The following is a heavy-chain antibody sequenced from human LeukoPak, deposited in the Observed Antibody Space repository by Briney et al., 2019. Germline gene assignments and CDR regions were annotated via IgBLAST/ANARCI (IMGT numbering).Heavy chain of an antibody. CDR3: ARRYCSSTSCYYFDF. CDR1: GYTFTSYG. D-gene: IGHD2-2*01. J-gene: IGHJ4*02. Sequence: GASVKVSCKASGYTFTSYGISWVRQAPGQGLEWMGWISAYNGNTNYAQKFQGRVTMTRDTSITAAYMELSRLRSDDTAVYYCARRYCSSTSCYYFDFWGQGTLVTVSS. CDR2: ISAYNGNT. V-gene: IGHV1-18*01.